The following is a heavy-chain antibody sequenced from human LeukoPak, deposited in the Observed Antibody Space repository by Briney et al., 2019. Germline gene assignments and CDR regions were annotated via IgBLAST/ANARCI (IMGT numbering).Heavy chain of an antibody. V-gene: IGHV3-33*06. CDR1: GFTFSSYG. D-gene: IGHD3-10*01. CDR2: IRYDGSNK. CDR3: AKAPNYYGSGSPFDY. Sequence: PGGSLRLSCAASGFTFSSYGMHWVRQAPGKGLGWVAVIRYDGSNKYYADSVKGRFTISRDNSKNTLYLQMNSLRAEDTAVYYCAKAPNYYGSGSPFDYWGQGTLVTVSS. J-gene: IGHJ4*02.